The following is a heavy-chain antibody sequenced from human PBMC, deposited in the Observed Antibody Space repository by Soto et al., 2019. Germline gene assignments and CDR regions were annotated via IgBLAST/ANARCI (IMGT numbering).Heavy chain of an antibody. CDR2: ISAGGDST. V-gene: IGHV3-23*01. CDR3: ARRV. J-gene: IGHJ4*02. CDR1: GFTFSSYP. Sequence: EGQLLESGGGWVQPGGSLRLSCATSGFTFSSYPMNWVRQAPGKGLEWVSGISAGGDSTYYADSVKGRFTIFRDNSKNSVYLQMNRLRAEDTAVYCCARRVWGQGTLVTVSS.